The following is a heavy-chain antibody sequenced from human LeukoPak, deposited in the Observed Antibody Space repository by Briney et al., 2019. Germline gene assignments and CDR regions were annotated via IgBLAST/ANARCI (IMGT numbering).Heavy chain of an antibody. CDR1: GFTFNNYT. V-gene: IGHV3-23*01. Sequence: GGSLRLSCAASGFTFNNYTMSWVRQAPGKGLEWVSTISRSGGSTYYADSVKGRFTISRDNSKNMLYLQMNSLRAEDTAVYYCAKDQDWPAAMITNWGQGTLVTVSS. CDR3: AKDQDWPAAMITN. J-gene: IGHJ4*02. CDR2: ISRSGGST. D-gene: IGHD5-18*01.